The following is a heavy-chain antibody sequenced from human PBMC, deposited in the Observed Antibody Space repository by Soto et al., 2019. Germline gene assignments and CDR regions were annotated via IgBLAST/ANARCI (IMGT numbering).Heavy chain of an antibody. CDR3: ARDQPGYSYGYGLGY. CDR1: GFTFSSYS. V-gene: IGHV3-21*01. CDR2: ISSSSSYI. J-gene: IGHJ4*02. D-gene: IGHD5-18*01. Sequence: EVPLVESGGGLVKPGGSLRLSCAASGFTFSSYSMNWVRQAPGKVLEWVSSISSSSSYIYYADSVKGRFTISRDNAKNSLYLQMNSLRAEDTAVYYCARDQPGYSYGYGLGYWGQGTLVTVSS.